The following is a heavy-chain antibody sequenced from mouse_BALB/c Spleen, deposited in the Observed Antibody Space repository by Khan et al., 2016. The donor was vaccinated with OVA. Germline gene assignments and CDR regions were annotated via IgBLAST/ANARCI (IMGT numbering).Heavy chain of an antibody. Sequence: MQLEESGPELVKPGTSVKVSCKTSGYSFTDYNMFWVKQSLGKSLEWIGYIAPYNGGTNYNQKFMGKATLTVDKSSSTAFMHLNSLTSEDSAVYYCALIYHYGSGFDYWGQGTTLTVSS. D-gene: IGHD1-1*01. CDR2: IAPYNGGT. J-gene: IGHJ2*01. CDR1: GYSFTDYN. V-gene: IGHV1S135*01. CDR3: ALIYHYGSGFDY.